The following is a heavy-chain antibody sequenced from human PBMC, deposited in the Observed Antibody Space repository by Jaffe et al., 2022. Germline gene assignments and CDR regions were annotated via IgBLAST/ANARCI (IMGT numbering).Heavy chain of an antibody. CDR1: GFTFGDYA. D-gene: IGHD6-19*01. CDR2: IRSKAYGGTT. Sequence: EVQLVESGGGLVQPGRSLRLSCTASGFTFGDYAMSWVRQAPGKGLEWVGFIRSKAYGGTTEYAASVKGRFTISRDDSKSIAYLQMNSLKTEDTAVYYCTRGAAGAGQNYYYYMDVWGKGTTVTVSS. J-gene: IGHJ6*03. V-gene: IGHV3-49*04. CDR3: TRGAAGAGQNYYYYMDV.